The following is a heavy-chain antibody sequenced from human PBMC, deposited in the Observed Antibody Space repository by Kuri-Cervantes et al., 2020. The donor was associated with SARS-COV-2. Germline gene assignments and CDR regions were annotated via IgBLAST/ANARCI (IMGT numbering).Heavy chain of an antibody. D-gene: IGHD2-2*01. J-gene: IGHJ4*02. V-gene: IGHV1-2*02. CDR3: AREARTYCSSTSCPLDY. CDR1: GYSFSSYD. Sequence: ASVKVSCKASGYSFSSYDINWVRQAAGQGLEWMGWINPNSGGTNYAQKFQGRVTMTRDTSISTAYMELSRLRSDDTAVYYCAREARTYCSSTSCPLDYWGQGTLVTVSS. CDR2: INPNSGGT.